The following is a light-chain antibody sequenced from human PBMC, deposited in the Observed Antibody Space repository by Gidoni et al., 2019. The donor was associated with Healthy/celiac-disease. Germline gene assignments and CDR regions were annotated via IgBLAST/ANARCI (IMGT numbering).Light chain of an antibody. V-gene: IGKV3-11*01. CDR1: QSFSCY. CDR2: DAS. J-gene: IGKJ3*01. Sequence: EIVLAQSPSTLSLSAGESATLTCRASQSFSCYLPLYQQEPGQAPRPLLYDASNRATGIPARFSGSGSGTDFTLTISSLEPEDLAVYYCQQRSNCPPLFTFGPGTKVDIK. CDR3: QQRSNCPPLFT.